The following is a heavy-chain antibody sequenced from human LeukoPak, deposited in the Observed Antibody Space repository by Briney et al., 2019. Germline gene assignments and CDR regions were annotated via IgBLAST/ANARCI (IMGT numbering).Heavy chain of an antibody. D-gene: IGHD2-15*01. J-gene: IGHJ5*02. CDR3: ARGYRYCSGGSCYPSRFDP. V-gene: IGHV4-31*03. CDR2: IYYSGST. Sequence: SETLSLTCTVSGGSISSGGYYWSWIRQHPGKGLEWIGYIYYSGSTYYNPSLKSRVTISVDTSKNQFSLKLSSVTAADTAVYYCARGYRYCSGGSCYPSRFDPWGQGTLVTVSS. CDR1: GGSISSGGYY.